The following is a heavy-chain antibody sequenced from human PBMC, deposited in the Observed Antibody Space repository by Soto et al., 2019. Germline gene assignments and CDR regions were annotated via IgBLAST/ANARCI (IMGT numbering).Heavy chain of an antibody. CDR1: GGSISSGGYS. CDR3: ARRVQVRANWLDP. Sequence: PSETLSLTCAVSGGSISSGGYSWSWIRQPPGKGLEWIGYIYHSGSTYYNPSLKSRVTISVDRSKNQFSLKLSSVTAADTALYYCARRVQVRANWLDPWGRGTLVTVSS. D-gene: IGHD2-21*01. J-gene: IGHJ5*02. CDR2: IYHSGST. V-gene: IGHV4-30-2*01.